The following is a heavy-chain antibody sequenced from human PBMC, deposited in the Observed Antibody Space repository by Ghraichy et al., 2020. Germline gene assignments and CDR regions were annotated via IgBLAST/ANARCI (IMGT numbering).Heavy chain of an antibody. Sequence: GGSLRLSCAASGFTFSDYSMTWVRQAPGKGLEWVSLINSSGGSRLYADSVKGRFTISRDNSKNTLYLQLNSLRAEDTAVYYCAKSHDHRYSAYDYAVYWGQGTLVTVSS. J-gene: IGHJ4*02. V-gene: IGHV3-23*01. CDR2: INSSGGSR. D-gene: IGHD5-12*01. CDR1: GFTFSDYS. CDR3: AKSHDHRYSAYDYAVY.